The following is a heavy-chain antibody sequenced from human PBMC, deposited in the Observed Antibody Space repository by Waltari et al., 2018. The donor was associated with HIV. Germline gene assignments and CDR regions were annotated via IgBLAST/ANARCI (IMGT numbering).Heavy chain of an antibody. Sequence: QVQLVESGGGVVQPGRSLRLSCAASGFTFSNYAIHWVRQAPGKGLEWVAVISYDGSNKYYADSVKGRFTISRDNSKTTLYLQMNSLRAEDTAVYYCARDARWPFHYFDYWGQGTLVTVSS. D-gene: IGHD2-15*01. CDR2: ISYDGSNK. J-gene: IGHJ4*02. CDR1: GFTFSNYA. V-gene: IGHV3-30*01. CDR3: ARDARWPFHYFDY.